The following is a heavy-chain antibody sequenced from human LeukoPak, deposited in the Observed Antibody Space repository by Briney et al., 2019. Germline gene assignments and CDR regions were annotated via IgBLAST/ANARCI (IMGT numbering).Heavy chain of an antibody. CDR3: ARVHNLAVADVDYFDY. Sequence: GGSLRLSCAASGFTVSSNYMSWVRQAPGEGLEWVSVIYSGGSTYYADSVKGRFTISRDNSKNTLYLQMNSLRAEDTAVYYCARVHNLAVADVDYFDYWGQGTLVTVSS. D-gene: IGHD6-19*01. J-gene: IGHJ4*02. CDR1: GFTVSSNY. CDR2: IYSGGST. V-gene: IGHV3-53*01.